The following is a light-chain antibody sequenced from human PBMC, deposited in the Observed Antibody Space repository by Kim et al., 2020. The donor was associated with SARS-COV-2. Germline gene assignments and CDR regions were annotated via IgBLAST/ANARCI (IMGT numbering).Light chain of an antibody. Sequence: VSPGRTARLPCSGLSLGGGYACWNQRKPGQSPVLVTYHDTKRPSGIPERFSGSNSGDTATLTISGTQAMDEADYYCQAWDSGSVVFGGGTQLTVL. V-gene: IGLV3-1*01. J-gene: IGLJ3*02. CDR1: SLGGGY. CDR3: QAWDSGSVV. CDR2: HDT.